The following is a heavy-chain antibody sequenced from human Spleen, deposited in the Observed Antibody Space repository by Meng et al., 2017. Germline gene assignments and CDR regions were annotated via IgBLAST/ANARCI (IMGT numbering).Heavy chain of an antibody. CDR3: ARGLYDYVWGSYRLFDY. V-gene: IGHV4-34*01. Sequence: QVELQQWGAGLLKPSETLSLSCAVYCGSFSGYYWSGIRQPPGKGLEWIGEINHSGSTNYNPSLKSRVTISVDTSKNQFSLKLSSVTAADTAVYYCARGLYDYVWGSYRLFDYWGQGTLVTVSS. J-gene: IGHJ4*02. CDR2: INHSGST. CDR1: CGSFSGYY. D-gene: IGHD3-16*02.